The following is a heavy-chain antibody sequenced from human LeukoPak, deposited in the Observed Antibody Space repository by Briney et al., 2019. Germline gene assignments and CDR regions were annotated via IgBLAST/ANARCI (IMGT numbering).Heavy chain of an antibody. CDR3: SRGGGYGDY. D-gene: IGHD5-12*01. V-gene: IGHV4-4*07. J-gene: IGHJ4*02. CDR2: IHTNGGT. CDR1: GASITSFY. Sequence: SETLSLTCTVSGASITSFYYNWIRQAAGQGLEWIGRIHTNGGTDYRPSLNSRVTTSFDTSKKQIYLKLTSVAAADTAVYLFSRGGGYGDYWGQGILGTVSS.